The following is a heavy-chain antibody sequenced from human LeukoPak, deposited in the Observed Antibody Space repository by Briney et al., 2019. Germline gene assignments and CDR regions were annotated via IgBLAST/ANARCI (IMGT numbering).Heavy chain of an antibody. Sequence: GGSLRLSCVASGFTFSNYSMNWVRQAPGKGLEWVSSITSSGSYMYYADSIEGRFTISRDNARNSLYLQMNSLRAEDTAVYYCAAYYYDSSGYRAFDIWGQGTMLTVSS. CDR3: AAYYYDSSGYRAFDI. CDR1: GFTFSNYS. D-gene: IGHD3-22*01. J-gene: IGHJ3*02. CDR2: ITSSGSYM. V-gene: IGHV3-21*01.